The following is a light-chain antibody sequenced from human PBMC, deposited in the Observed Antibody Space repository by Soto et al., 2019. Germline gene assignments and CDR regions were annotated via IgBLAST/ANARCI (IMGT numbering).Light chain of an antibody. CDR2: GAS. J-gene: IGKJ2*01. CDR3: QQYNNWPPYT. V-gene: IGKV3-15*01. CDR1: QSISYN. Sequence: EIVMTKSPATLSVSPGERATLSCRASQSISYNLAWYQQKPGQAPRLLIYGASTRATGIPARFSGSGSGTEFTLTISSLQSEDFAVYYCQQYNNWPPYTFGQGTKLEIK.